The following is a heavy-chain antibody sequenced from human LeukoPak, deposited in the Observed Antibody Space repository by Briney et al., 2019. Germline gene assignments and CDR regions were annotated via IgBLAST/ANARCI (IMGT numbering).Heavy chain of an antibody. D-gene: IGHD3-16*01. CDR2: ISGSGGCT. V-gene: IGHV3-23*01. CDR1: GFTFSSSA. Sequence: GGSLRLSCAASGFTFSSSAMSWVRQAPGKGLEWVSGISGSGGCTYYADSVKGRFTISRDNSKNTLYLQMNSLRAEDTAVYYCAKDRRGLANLDYWGQGTLVTVSS. CDR3: AKDRRGLANLDY. J-gene: IGHJ4*02.